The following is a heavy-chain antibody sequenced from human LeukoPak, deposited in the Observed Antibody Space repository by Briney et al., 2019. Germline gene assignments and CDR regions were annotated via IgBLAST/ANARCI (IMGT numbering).Heavy chain of an antibody. CDR2: IHPLHSDT. CDR3: ARRLNSNGWAPPIDY. V-gene: IGHV5-51*01. Sequence: PGAALPIYLQGYGYRFTSHWIGLVRQPPGKGLGWRGIIHPLHSDTKYSPSFQGQITISAHKSTAYLHWSSLKASDTGKHYRARRLNSNGWAPPIDYWGQGTMVTVSS. D-gene: IGHD6-19*01. J-gene: IGHJ4*02. CDR1: GYRFTSHW.